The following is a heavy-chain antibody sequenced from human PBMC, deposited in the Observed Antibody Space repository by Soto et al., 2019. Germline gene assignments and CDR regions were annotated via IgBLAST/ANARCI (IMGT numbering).Heavy chain of an antibody. D-gene: IGHD3-22*01. CDR1: GGSISSGGYY. V-gene: IGHV4-31*03. Sequence: QVQLQESGPGLVKPSQTLYLTCTVSGGSISSGGYYWSWIRQHQGKGLEWIGYIYYSGSTYYNPSLKSRVTISVDTSKNQFSLKLSSVTAADTAVYYCARHNYDSSGTAVDVWGQGTTVTVSS. CDR3: ARHNYDSSGTAVDV. J-gene: IGHJ6*02. CDR2: IYYSGST.